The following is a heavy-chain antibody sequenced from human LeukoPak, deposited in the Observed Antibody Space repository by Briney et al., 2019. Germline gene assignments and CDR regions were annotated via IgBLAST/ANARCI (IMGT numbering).Heavy chain of an antibody. Sequence: GGSLRLSCAVSGITVSGKHMSWVRQAPGKGPEWVSITYGGGSTFFADSVKGRFTTSRDNSKNTVYLQMNTLRAEDTAVYYCARTSDYRFEYWGQGALVTVSS. D-gene: IGHD3-9*01. CDR1: GITVSGKH. CDR3: ARTSDYRFEY. J-gene: IGHJ4*02. CDR2: TYGGGST. V-gene: IGHV3-53*01.